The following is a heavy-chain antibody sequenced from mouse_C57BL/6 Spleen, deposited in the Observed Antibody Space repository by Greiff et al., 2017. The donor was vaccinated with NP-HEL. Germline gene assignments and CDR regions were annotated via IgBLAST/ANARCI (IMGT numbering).Heavy chain of an antibody. CDR1: GFTFSSYT. V-gene: IGHV5-9*01. D-gene: IGHD1-1*01. CDR2: ISGGGGNT. Sequence: EVQVVESGGGLVKPGGSLKLSCAASGFTFSSYTMSWVRQTPEKRLEWVATISGGGGNTYYPDSVKGRFTISRDNAKNTLYLQMSSLRSEDTALYYCARQRDYYGSSSHFDYWGQGTTLTVSS. CDR3: ARQRDYYGSSSHFDY. J-gene: IGHJ2*01.